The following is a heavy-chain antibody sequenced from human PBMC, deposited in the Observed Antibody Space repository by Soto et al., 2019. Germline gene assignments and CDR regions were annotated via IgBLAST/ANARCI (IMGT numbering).Heavy chain of an antibody. Sequence: QLQLQESGPGLVKPSETLSLTCTVSGGSISSSSYYWGWIRQPPGKGLEWIGSIYYSGSTYYNPSLTRRLPIAVDTSSKQLSPQLRSVTAAETAVYYCASVWFVESQTWGQGTLVTVS. CDR1: GGSISSSSYY. V-gene: IGHV4-39*01. D-gene: IGHD3-10*01. CDR3: ASVWFVESQT. CDR2: IYYSGST. J-gene: IGHJ1*01.